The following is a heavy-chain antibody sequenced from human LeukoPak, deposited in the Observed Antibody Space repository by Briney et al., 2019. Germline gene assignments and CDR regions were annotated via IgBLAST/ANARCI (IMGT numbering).Heavy chain of an antibody. V-gene: IGHV4-34*01. Sequence: SETLSLTCAVYGGSFSGYYWSWIRQPPGKGLEWIGEINHSGSTNYNPSLKSRVTISVDKSKNQFSLKLSSVTAADTAVYYCARVTLTAYSSGWYGTNPYYFDYWGQGTLVTVSS. CDR2: INHSGST. CDR1: GGSFSGYY. D-gene: IGHD6-19*01. J-gene: IGHJ4*02. CDR3: ARVTLTAYSSGWYGTNPYYFDY.